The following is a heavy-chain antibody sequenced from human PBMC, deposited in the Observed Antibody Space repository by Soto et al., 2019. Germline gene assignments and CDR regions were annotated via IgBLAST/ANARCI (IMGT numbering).Heavy chain of an antibody. CDR1: GGSISSGCYY. CDR2: IYHSGSS. D-gene: IGHD3-3*01. V-gene: IGHV4-31*03. Sequence: SETLSLTCTVSGGSISSGCYYWSWIRQHPGKGLEWIGYIYHSGSSYYNPSLKSRLTISVDTSKNQFSLKLSSVTAADTAVYYCARDEDGSGSFDYWGQGTLVTVSS. J-gene: IGHJ4*02. CDR3: ARDEDGSGSFDY.